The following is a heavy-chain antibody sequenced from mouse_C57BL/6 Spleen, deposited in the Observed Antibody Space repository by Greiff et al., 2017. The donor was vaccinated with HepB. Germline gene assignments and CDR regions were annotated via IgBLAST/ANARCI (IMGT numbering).Heavy chain of an antibody. CDR3: ARDYYGSSYRFDV. CDR1: GFNIKNTY. V-gene: IGHV14-3*01. D-gene: IGHD1-1*01. CDR2: IDPANGNT. Sequence: EVKLVESVAELVRPGASVKLSCTASGFNIKNTYMHWVKQRPEQGLEWIGRIDPANGNTKYAPKFQGKATITADTSSNTAYLQLSSLTSEDTAIYYCARDYYGSSYRFDVWGTGTTVTVSS. J-gene: IGHJ1*03.